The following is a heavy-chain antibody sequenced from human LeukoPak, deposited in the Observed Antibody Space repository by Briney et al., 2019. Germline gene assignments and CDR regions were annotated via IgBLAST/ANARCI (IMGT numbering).Heavy chain of an antibody. CDR1: GFTFSSYE. V-gene: IGHV3-48*03. CDR3: ARGSIVVVTNYDAFDI. J-gene: IGHJ3*02. Sequence: PGGSLRLSCAASGFTFSSYEMNWVRQAPGKGLEWVSYISSSGSTIYYADSVKGRFTISRDNAKNSLCLQMNSLRAEDTAVYYCARGSIVVVTNYDAFDIWGQGTMVTVSS. CDR2: ISSSGSTI. D-gene: IGHD3-22*01.